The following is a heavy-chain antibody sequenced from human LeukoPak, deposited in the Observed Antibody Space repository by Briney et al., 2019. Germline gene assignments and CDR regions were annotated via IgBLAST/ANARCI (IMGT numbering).Heavy chain of an antibody. Sequence: SETLSLTCTVSGSSISSGDYYWSWIRQPPGKGLEGIGYIYYTGSTYYNPSLKSRVTISVDTSKNHFSLKLSSVTAADTAVYYCAREENGSGPHYSYGMDGWGQGTTVTVSS. CDR2: IYYTGST. D-gene: IGHD3-10*01. J-gene: IGHJ6*02. V-gene: IGHV4-30-4*01. CDR3: AREENGSGPHYSYGMDG. CDR1: GSSISSGDYY.